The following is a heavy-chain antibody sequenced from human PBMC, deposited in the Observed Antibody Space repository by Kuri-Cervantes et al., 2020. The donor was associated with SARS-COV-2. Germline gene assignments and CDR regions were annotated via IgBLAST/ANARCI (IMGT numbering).Heavy chain of an antibody. J-gene: IGHJ4*02. V-gene: IGHV1-18*01. CDR1: GYTFTSYG. Sequence: ASVKVSCKASGYTFTSYGISWVRQAPGQGLEWMGWSSAYNGNTNYAQKLQGRVTMTTDRSTSTAYMELSSLRSDDTAMYYCATNWEHDRRLDYWGQGTLVTVSS. CDR3: ATNWEHDRRLDY. D-gene: IGHD1-26*01. CDR2: SSAYNGNT.